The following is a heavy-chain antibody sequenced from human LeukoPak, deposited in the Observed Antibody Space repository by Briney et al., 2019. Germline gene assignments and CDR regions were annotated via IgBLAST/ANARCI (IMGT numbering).Heavy chain of an antibody. CDR1: GFTFSNYA. J-gene: IGHJ4*02. CDR2: ISGSGGSA. Sequence: GGSLRLSCAASGFTFSNYAMSWVRQAPGKGLEWVSAISGSGGSAYYADSVKGRFTISRDNSENTLFLQMNSLRAEDTAVYYCAKLWRDCYQWFDYWGQGTLVTVSS. D-gene: IGHD2-21*02. V-gene: IGHV3-23*01. CDR3: AKLWRDCYQWFDY.